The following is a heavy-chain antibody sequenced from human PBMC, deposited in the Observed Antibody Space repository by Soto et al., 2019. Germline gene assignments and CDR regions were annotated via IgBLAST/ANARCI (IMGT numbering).Heavy chain of an antibody. D-gene: IGHD5-12*01. CDR3: ARHEDSGYEYYYYGMDV. CDR1: GYSFTIYC. CDR2: IYPGDSDT. J-gene: IGHJ6*02. Sequence: GESLKISCKGSGYSFTIYCIGWVRQMPGKGLEWMGIIYPGDSDTRYSPSFQGQVTISADNSISTAYLQRSSLKASDTTMYYCARHEDSGYEYYYYGMDVWGQGTTVTVSS. V-gene: IGHV5-51*01.